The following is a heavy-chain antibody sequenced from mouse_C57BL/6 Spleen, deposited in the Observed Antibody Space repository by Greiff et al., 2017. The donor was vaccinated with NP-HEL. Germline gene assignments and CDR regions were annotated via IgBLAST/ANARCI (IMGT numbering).Heavy chain of an antibody. V-gene: IGHV5-17*01. CDR3: ARWDGYYLYYFDY. CDR2: ISSGSSTI. Sequence: VQLKESGGGLVKPGGSLKLSCAASGFTFSDYGMHWVRQAPEKGLEWVAYISSGSSTIYYEDTVKGRFTISRDNAKNTLFLQMTSLRSEDTAMYYCARWDGYYLYYFDYWGQGTTLTVSS. D-gene: IGHD2-3*01. CDR1: GFTFSDYG. J-gene: IGHJ2*01.